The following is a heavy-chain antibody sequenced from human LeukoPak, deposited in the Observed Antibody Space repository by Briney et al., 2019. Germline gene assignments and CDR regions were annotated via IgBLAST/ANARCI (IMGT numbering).Heavy chain of an antibody. CDR2: INHSGST. Sequence: SETLSLTCAVYGGSFSGYYWSWIRQPPWKGLEWIGEINHSGSTNSNPSLKSRVTISVDTSKNQFSLKLSSVTAADTAVYYCARGPYYYGSGSYWNWFDPCGQGTLVTVSS. D-gene: IGHD3-10*01. V-gene: IGHV4-34*01. J-gene: IGHJ5*02. CDR3: ARGPYYYGSGSYWNWFDP. CDR1: GGSFSGYY.